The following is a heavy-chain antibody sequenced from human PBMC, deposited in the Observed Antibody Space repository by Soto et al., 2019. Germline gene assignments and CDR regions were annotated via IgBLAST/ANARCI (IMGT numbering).Heavy chain of an antibody. D-gene: IGHD2-8*02. CDR1: GFIYSSCA. Sequence: QVQLLESGGGVVQPGRSLRLSCSASGFIYSSCAMHWVRQVPGKGLEWLAVVSHDGTLYPYADSVRGRFTISRDNSRKMLDLQMNSLRPDDTAVYYCVKDRSDTWSFDNWGQGTLVTVSS. CDR3: VKDRSDTWSFDN. V-gene: IGHV3-30*18. CDR2: VSHDGTLY. J-gene: IGHJ4*02.